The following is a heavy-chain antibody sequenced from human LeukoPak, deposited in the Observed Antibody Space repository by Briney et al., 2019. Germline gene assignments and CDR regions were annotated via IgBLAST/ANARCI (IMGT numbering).Heavy chain of an antibody. D-gene: IGHD3-10*01. CDR1: GYSISSAYY. Sequence: KTSETLSLTCSVSGYSISSAYYWGWIRQPPGKGLEWIGTMYHSGSTNYNPSLKSRVTMSVDTSKNQFSLKLSSVTAADTAVYYCARTRYYYNSRSYGAPYYFDYWGQGTLVTVSS. CDR2: MYHSGST. V-gene: IGHV4-38-2*02. CDR3: ARTRYYYNSRSYGAPYYFDY. J-gene: IGHJ4*02.